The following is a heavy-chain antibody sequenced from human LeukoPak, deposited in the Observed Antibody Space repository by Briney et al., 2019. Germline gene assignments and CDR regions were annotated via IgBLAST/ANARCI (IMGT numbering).Heavy chain of an antibody. D-gene: IGHD6-13*01. J-gene: IGHJ5*02. CDR2: INPDSGGT. Sequence: ASVKVSCKASGYTFTGYYMHWVRQAPGQGLEWMGWINPDSGGTNYAQKFQGRVTMTSDTSISTAYLELSRLRSDDTAVYYCARDWGSSWYWFDPWGQGTLVTVSS. CDR3: ARDWGSSWYWFDP. CDR1: GYTFTGYY. V-gene: IGHV1-2*02.